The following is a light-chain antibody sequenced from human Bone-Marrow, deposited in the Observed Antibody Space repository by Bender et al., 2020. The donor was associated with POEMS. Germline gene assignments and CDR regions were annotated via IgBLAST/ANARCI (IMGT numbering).Light chain of an antibody. Sequence: QSVLTQPPSASATPGQRVTISCSGSSSNIGSNYVYWYQQVPGTAPNDLLSKNNQRPSGVPDRFSCSKSGPSASLAMSGLRSEDEADYYCATWDGSLTGWVFGGGTKLTVL. V-gene: IGLV1-47*01. CDR2: KNN. CDR1: SSNIGSNY. CDR3: ATWDGSLTGWV. J-gene: IGLJ2*01.